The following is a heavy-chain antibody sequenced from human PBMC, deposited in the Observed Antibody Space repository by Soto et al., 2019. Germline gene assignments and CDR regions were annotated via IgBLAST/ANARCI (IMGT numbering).Heavy chain of an antibody. Sequence: GGSLRLSCAASGFTFSSYSMNWVRQAPGKGLEWVSSISSSSTYIYYVDSVKGRFTISRDNAKNSLYLQMNSLRAEDTAVYYCARGYSSTWYDYMDVWGKGTTVTVSS. V-gene: IGHV3-21*01. D-gene: IGHD6-13*01. J-gene: IGHJ6*03. CDR1: GFTFSSYS. CDR3: ARGYSSTWYDYMDV. CDR2: ISSSSTYI.